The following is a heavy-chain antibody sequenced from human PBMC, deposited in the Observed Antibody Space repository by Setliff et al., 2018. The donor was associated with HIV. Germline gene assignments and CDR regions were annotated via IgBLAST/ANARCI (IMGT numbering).Heavy chain of an antibody. D-gene: IGHD5-18*01. V-gene: IGHV1-8*02. J-gene: IGHJ5*02. CDR1: GYTFTSYD. Sequence: GASVKVSCKASGYTFTSYDINWVRQAPGQGLECMGWMNPKSGNTGYVQKFQGRVTMTRNTSISTAYMELTSLRSEDTAMYYCARGGPGSSFGYDWFDPWGQGTLVTVSS. CDR3: ARGGPGSSFGYDWFDP. CDR2: MNPKSGNT.